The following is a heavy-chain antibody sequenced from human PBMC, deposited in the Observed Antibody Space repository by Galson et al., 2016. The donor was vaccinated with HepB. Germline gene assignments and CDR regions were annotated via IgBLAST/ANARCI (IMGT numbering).Heavy chain of an antibody. CDR3: ARARQTCTGDCYDNWFDP. CDR2: ISANVGST. Sequence: SLRLSCAASGFDVSSYSMYWVRQAPGKGLEWVSVISANVGSTNYADSVEGRFTISRDSSNNTLSLQMNSLRVEDTAIYYCARARQTCTGDCYDNWFDPWGQGTLVTVSS. D-gene: IGHD2-21*02. CDR1: GFDVSSYS. V-gene: IGHV3-23*01. J-gene: IGHJ5*02.